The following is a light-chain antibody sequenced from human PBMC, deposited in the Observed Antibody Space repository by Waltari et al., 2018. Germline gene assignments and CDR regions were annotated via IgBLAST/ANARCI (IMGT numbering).Light chain of an antibody. CDR1: QSLVHSDGNTY. CDR3: MQGTHWPWT. CDR2: RVS. J-gene: IGKJ1*01. Sequence: DVVMTQSPLSLPVTLGQPASISCRSSQSLVHSDGNTYLNWLQQRPGKSPRRLFYRVSNRDSGFPDRFSGSGSGTDFTLKISRVEAEDVGVYYCMQGTHWPWTFGQGTKVEIK. V-gene: IGKV2-30*02.